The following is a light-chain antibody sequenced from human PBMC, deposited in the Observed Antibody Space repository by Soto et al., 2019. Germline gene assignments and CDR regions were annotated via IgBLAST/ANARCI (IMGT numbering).Light chain of an antibody. V-gene: IGKV1-5*03. CDR1: QSISDW. CDR3: QHSNDYPWT. CDR2: KAS. J-gene: IGKJ1*01. Sequence: DTQMTQSPSTLSASVGDRVTITCRASQSISDWLAWYQQKPGKAPKVRIYKASILQRGVPSRFSGSESGAEFTLTIRGLQAEDFATYYCQHSNDYPWTFGQGTHVQIK.